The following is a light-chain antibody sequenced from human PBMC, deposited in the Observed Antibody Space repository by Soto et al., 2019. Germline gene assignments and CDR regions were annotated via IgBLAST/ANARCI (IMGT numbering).Light chain of an antibody. CDR1: QSVSSNS. V-gene: IGKV3-20*01. CDR3: QQYGSSPPT. CDR2: GAS. J-gene: IGKJ1*01. Sequence: EIVLTQSPGTLSLSPGERATLSCRASQSVSSNSLAWYQQKPGQAPRLLIYGASSRATGIPDRFSGRGSGTAFTLTISRLEPEDFVVYSCQQYGSSPPTFGQGTKVEIK.